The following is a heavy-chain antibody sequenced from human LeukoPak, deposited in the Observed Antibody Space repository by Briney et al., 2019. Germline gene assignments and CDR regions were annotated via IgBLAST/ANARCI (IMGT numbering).Heavy chain of an antibody. J-gene: IGHJ4*02. V-gene: IGHV3-21*01. CDR2: ISSSSSYI. CDR3: AWGDYYDSSGYYSRFDY. Sequence: SGGSLRLSCAASGFTFGSYSMNWVRQAPGKGLEWVSSISSSSSYIYYADSVKGRFTISRDNAKNSLYLQMNSLRAEDTAVYYCAWGDYYDSSGYYSRFDYWGQGTLVTVSS. D-gene: IGHD3-22*01. CDR1: GFTFGSYS.